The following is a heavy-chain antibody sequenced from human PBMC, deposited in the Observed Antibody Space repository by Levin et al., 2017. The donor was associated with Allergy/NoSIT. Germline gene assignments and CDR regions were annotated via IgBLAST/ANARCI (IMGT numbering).Heavy chain of an antibody. CDR3: TTEGYGYGYHYFDV. CDR1: GFTFTNAW. V-gene: IGHV3-15*01. J-gene: IGHJ3*01. Sequence: GGSLRLSCAASGFTFTNAWMSWVRQAPGKGLEWVGRIKSKSNGGTTDYAAPVKGRFTISRDDAKDMMYLQMYSLKTEDTALYYCTTEGYGYGYHYFDVWGPGTMVTVSS. CDR2: IKSKSNGGTT. D-gene: IGHD5-18*01.